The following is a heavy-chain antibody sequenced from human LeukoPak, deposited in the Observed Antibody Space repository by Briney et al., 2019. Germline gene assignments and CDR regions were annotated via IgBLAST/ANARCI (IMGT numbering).Heavy chain of an antibody. J-gene: IGHJ5*02. CDR1: GGPISSYY. V-gene: IGHV4-59*01. D-gene: IGHD1-26*01. CDR3: ARVGEGVFDP. Sequence: PSETLSLTCTVSGGPISSYYWSWIRQPPGKGLEWIGYIYYSGSTNYNPSLESRVTISVDTSKNQFSLKLSSVTAADTAVYYCARVGEGVFDPWGQGTLVTVSS. CDR2: IYYSGST.